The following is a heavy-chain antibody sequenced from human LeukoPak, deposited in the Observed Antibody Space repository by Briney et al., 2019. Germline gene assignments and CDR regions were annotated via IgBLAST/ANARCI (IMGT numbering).Heavy chain of an antibody. D-gene: IGHD5-12*01. CDR1: GYTFTSYD. J-gene: IGHJ4*02. V-gene: IGHV1-8*02. CDR3: ARVIADIVATRNDY. CDR2: MNPNSGNT. Sequence: ASVKVSCKASGYTFTSYDINWVRQATGQGLEWMGWMNPNSGNTGYAQKFQGRVTMTRDTSISTAYMELSRLRSDDTAVYYCARVIADIVATRNDYWGQGTLVTVSS.